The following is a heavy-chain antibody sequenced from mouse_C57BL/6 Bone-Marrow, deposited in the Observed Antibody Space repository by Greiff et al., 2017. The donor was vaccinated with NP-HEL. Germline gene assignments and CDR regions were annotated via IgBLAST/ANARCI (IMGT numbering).Heavy chain of an antibody. Sequence: EVQRVEPEGGLVQPGSSMKLSCTASGFTFSDYYMAWVRQVPEKGLEWVANINYDGSSTYYLDSLKSRFIISRDNAKNILYLQMSSLKSEDTATYYCARDGPPTGTGAMDYWGQGTSVTVSS. D-gene: IGHD4-1*02. J-gene: IGHJ4*01. CDR2: INYDGSST. V-gene: IGHV5-16*01. CDR1: GFTFSDYY. CDR3: ARDGPPTGTGAMDY.